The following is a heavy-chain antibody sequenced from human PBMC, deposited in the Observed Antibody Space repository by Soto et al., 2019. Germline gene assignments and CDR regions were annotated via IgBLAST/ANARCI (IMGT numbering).Heavy chain of an antibody. Sequence: HVQLVQSGGELKKPGASVKVSCNTSGYTFNTYFITWVRQAPGQGLEWMGWISPHNGNTNYAEKFQGRVTMTADTITKTAYMELRNLRIDDTAVYYWARDTGNSFDYWGQGTPVNVSS. J-gene: IGHJ4*02. V-gene: IGHV1-18*01. CDR1: GYTFNTYF. CDR2: ISPHNGNT. CDR3: ARDTGNSFDY.